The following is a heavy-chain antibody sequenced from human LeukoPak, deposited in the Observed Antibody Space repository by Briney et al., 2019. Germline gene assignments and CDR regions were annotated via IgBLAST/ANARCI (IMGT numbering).Heavy chain of an antibody. Sequence: GGSLRLSCAASGFTVSSNYMSWVRQAPGKGLEWVSVIYSGGSTYYADSVKGRFTISRDNSKNTLYLQMNSLRAEDTAVYYCARDPGHYYDSRGFYYGVDVWGQGTTVTVSS. D-gene: IGHD3-22*01. V-gene: IGHV3-53*01. CDR1: GFTVSSNY. CDR3: ARDPGHYYDSRGFYYGVDV. J-gene: IGHJ6*02. CDR2: IYSGGST.